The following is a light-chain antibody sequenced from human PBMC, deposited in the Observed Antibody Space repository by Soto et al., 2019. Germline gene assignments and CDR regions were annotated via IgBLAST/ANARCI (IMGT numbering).Light chain of an antibody. J-gene: IGLJ2*01. Sequence: QSVLTQPPSASGTPGQRVTISCSGSYSNIGSNTVNWYQHLPGTAPKLLIYSTDQRPSGVPDRFSGSKSGTSASLAISGLRSEDEADYYCAAWDDNLSGVVFGGGTKLTVL. V-gene: IGLV1-44*01. CDR1: YSNIGSNT. CDR3: AAWDDNLSGVV. CDR2: STD.